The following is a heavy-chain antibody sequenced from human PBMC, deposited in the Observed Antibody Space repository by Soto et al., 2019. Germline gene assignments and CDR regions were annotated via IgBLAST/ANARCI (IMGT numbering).Heavy chain of an antibody. CDR2: INHSGST. Sequence: SETLSLTCAVYGGSFSGYYWSWIRQPPGKGLEWIGEINHSGSTNYNPSLKSRVTISVDTSKNQFSLKLSSVTAADTAVYYCARGGSRITMVRGVTLFDDWGQGTLVTVSS. CDR1: GGSFSGYY. V-gene: IGHV4-34*01. J-gene: IGHJ4*02. CDR3: ARGGSRITMVRGVTLFDD. D-gene: IGHD3-10*01.